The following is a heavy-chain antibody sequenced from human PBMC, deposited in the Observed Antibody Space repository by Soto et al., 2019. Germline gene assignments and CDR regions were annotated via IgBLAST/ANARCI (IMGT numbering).Heavy chain of an antibody. D-gene: IGHD3-10*01. J-gene: IGHJ6*02. CDR2: IYSGGST. CDR1: GFIVSGNY. CDR3: ARDGGLAEDGMDV. Sequence: EVRLVETGGDLIQPGGSLRLSCAASGFIVSGNYMSWVRQAPGKGLEWVSVIYSGGSTYYADSVKGRFTISRDNSKNTLSLQMNGLRADETAVYYCARDGGLAEDGMDVWGQGTTVTVSS. V-gene: IGHV3-53*02.